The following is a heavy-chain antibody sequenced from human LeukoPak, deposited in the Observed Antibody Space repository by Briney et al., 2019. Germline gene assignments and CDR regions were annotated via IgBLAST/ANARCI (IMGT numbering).Heavy chain of an antibody. Sequence: GGSLRLSCAASGFTFSSYAMSWVRQAPGKGLEWVSAISGSGGSTYYADSVKGRFTISRDNSKNTLYLQMNSLRAEDTAVYYCAKSYVVVAATSVYYFDHWGQGTLVTVSS. CDR1: GFTFSSYA. CDR3: AKSYVVVAATSVYYFDH. D-gene: IGHD2-15*01. J-gene: IGHJ4*02. CDR2: ISGSGGST. V-gene: IGHV3-23*01.